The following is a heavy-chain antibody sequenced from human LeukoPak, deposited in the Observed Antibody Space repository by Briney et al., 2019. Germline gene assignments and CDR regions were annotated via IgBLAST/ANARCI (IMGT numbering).Heavy chain of an antibody. Sequence: GASVKVPCKASGYTFTSFGISWVRQAPGLGLEWMGWISAYNGNTHYAQKLQGRVTMTTDTSTSTAYMELRSLRSDDTAVYYCARAAMVRGSPFDYWGQGTLVTVSS. CDR1: GYTFTSFG. D-gene: IGHD3-10*01. V-gene: IGHV1-18*01. J-gene: IGHJ4*02. CDR2: ISAYNGNT. CDR3: ARAAMVRGSPFDY.